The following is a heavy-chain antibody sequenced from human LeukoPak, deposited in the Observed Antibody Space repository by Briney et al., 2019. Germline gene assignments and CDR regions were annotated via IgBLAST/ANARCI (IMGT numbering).Heavy chain of an antibody. CDR2: IYYSGST. Sequence: SETLSLTCTVSGGSISSYYWSWIRQPPGKGLEWIGYIYYSGSTNYNPSLKSRVTISVDTSKNQFSLKLSSVTAADTAVYYCARHGVRGALGNWFDPWGQGTLVTVSS. V-gene: IGHV4-59*08. CDR3: ARHGVRGALGNWFDP. CDR1: GGSISSYY. J-gene: IGHJ5*02. D-gene: IGHD3-10*01.